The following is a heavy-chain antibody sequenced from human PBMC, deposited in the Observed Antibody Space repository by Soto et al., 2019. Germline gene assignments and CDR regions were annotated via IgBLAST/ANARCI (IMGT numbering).Heavy chain of an antibody. V-gene: IGHV4-31*03. CDR1: GGSISSGGYY. Sequence: TLSLTCTVSGGSISSGGYYWSWIRHHPGKGLECIGYIYYSGSTYYNPSLRSRVTISVDTSKHQFSLNLSSVTAADTAVYYCALQYYDYVWGSYRREMGPLYWGQGTLVTVSS. D-gene: IGHD3-16*02. CDR2: IYYSGST. CDR3: ALQYYDYVWGSYRREMGPLY. J-gene: IGHJ4*02.